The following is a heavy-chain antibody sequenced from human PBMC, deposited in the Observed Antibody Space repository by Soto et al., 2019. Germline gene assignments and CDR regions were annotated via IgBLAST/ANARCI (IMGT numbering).Heavy chain of an antibody. CDR1: GFTFTNYA. J-gene: IGHJ4*02. Sequence: EVQLLESGGGLVQPGESLRLSCAASGFTFTNYAMSWVRQAPGKGLEWVSTISASGGSTYYVDSVKGRFSISRDNSKNTRYMQMSSLRAEDTAVEFLAEDQLSPATDYWGQEPLVTVA. CDR3: AEDQLSPATDY. D-gene: IGHD2-2*01. V-gene: IGHV3-23*01. CDR2: ISASGGST.